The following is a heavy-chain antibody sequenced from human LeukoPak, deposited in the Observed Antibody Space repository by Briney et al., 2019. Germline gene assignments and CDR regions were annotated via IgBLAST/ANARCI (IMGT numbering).Heavy chain of an antibody. V-gene: IGHV3-43D*03. CDR1: AFTFDDYA. D-gene: IGHD3-22*01. CDR2: ITWDGGST. J-gene: IGHJ4*02. Sequence: GGSLRLSCAASAFTFDDYAMHWVRQAPGKGLEWDSLITWDGGSTYYADSVKGRFTISRDNSKNSLYLQMNSLRAEDTALYYCAKERNPDSSGYYPYFDYWGQGTLVTVSS. CDR3: AKERNPDSSGYYPYFDY.